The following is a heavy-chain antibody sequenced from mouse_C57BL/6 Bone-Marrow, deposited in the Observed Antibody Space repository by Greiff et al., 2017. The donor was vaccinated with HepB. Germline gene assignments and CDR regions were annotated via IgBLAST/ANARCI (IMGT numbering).Heavy chain of an antibody. D-gene: IGHD2-1*01. J-gene: IGHJ1*03. V-gene: IGHV5-12*01. CDR2: ISNGGGST. Sequence: EVQGVESGGGLVQPGGSLKLSCAASGFTFSDYYMYWVRQTPEKRLEWVAYISNGGGSTYYPDTVKGRFTISRDNAKNTLYLQMSRLKSEDTAMYYCARRVYYKWYFDVWGTGTTVTVSS. CDR1: GFTFSDYY. CDR3: ARRVYYKWYFDV.